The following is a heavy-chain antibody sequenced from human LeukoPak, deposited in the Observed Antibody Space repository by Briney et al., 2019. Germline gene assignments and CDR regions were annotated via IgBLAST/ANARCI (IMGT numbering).Heavy chain of an antibody. V-gene: IGHV3-48*04. CDR2: ISSSSSTI. J-gene: IGHJ6*02. CDR1: GFTFSSYS. Sequence: GGSLRLSCAASGFTFSSYSMNWVRQAPGKGLEWVSYISSSSSTIYYADSVKGRFTISRDNAKNSLYLQMNSLRAEDTAVYYCARDWDYGGNSDGMDVWGQGTTVTVSS. CDR3: ARDWDYGGNSDGMDV. D-gene: IGHD4-23*01.